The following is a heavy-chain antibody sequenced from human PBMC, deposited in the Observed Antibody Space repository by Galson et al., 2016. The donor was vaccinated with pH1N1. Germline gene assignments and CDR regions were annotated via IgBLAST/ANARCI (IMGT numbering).Heavy chain of an antibody. CDR3: ARDHVYGDYFERYFDL. V-gene: IGHV3-30-3*01. CDR2: ISYVESNK. Sequence: SLRLSCAASGFTFSHYAMHWVRQAPGKGLEWVAVISYVESNKDYADSVKGRFTVSRDNSKNTLYLQRKRRRAEDTALYYCARDHVYGDYFERYFDLWGRGTLVTVSS. D-gene: IGHD4-17*01. CDR1: GFTFSHYA. J-gene: IGHJ2*01.